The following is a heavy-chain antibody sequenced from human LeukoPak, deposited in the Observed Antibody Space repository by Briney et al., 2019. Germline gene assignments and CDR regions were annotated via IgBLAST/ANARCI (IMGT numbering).Heavy chain of an antibody. Sequence: PGGSLRLSCVVSGFTLTDSWMTWVSQAPGKGLEWVANIKQDGSEKHYVDSVKGRFTISRDNAKNSLYLQMNSLRAEDTAVYYCAREPGIGYAFDIWGQETVVAVSS. CDR1: GFTLTDSW. D-gene: IGHD3-10*01. V-gene: IGHV3-7*01. CDR2: IKQDGSEK. J-gene: IGHJ3*02. CDR3: AREPGIGYAFDI.